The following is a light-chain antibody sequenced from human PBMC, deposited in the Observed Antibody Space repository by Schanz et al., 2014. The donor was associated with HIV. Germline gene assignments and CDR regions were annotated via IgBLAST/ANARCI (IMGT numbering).Light chain of an antibody. CDR2: DND. CDR3: GTWDSSLSAVL. Sequence: QSVLTQPPSVSAAPGQNVIISCSGSNSNIAINYVSWYQQVPGRAPRLLIYDNDKRPSGIPDRFSGSKSGTSATLAITGLQTGDEADYYCGTWDSSLSAVLFGGGTKLTVL. V-gene: IGLV1-51*01. CDR1: NSNIAINY. J-gene: IGLJ2*01.